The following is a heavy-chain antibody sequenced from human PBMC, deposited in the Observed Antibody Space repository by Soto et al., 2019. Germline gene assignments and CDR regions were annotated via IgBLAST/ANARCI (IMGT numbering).Heavy chain of an antibody. CDR2: ISAYNGNT. Sequence: GASVKVSCKASGYTFTSYGISWVRQAPGQGLVWMGWISAYNGNTNYAQKLQGRVTMTTDTSTSTAYMELRSLRSDDTAVYYCARMFKEYCSSTSCLHYYYYYMDVWGKGTTVTVSS. CDR1: GYTFTSYG. CDR3: ARMFKEYCSSTSCLHYYYYYMDV. D-gene: IGHD2-2*01. J-gene: IGHJ6*03. V-gene: IGHV1-18*01.